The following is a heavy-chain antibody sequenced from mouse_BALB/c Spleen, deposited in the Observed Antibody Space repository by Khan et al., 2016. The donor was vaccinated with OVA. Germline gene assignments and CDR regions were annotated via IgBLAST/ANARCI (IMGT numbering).Heavy chain of an antibody. CDR2: INPSSGYT. Sequence: VKLMESAAELSRPGASVKMSCKASGYTFSSYTMHWVKQRPGQGLEWIGYINPSSGYTEYNQSFKDKTTLTADKSSSTAYMQLSSLTSEDSAVYYCARGVYGSRSTWLAHWGQGTLVTVSA. CDR1: GYTFSSYT. D-gene: IGHD1-1*01. J-gene: IGHJ3*01. V-gene: IGHV1-4*02. CDR3: ARGVYGSRSTWLAH.